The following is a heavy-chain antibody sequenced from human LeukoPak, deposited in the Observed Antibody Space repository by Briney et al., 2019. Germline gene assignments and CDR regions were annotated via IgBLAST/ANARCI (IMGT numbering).Heavy chain of an antibody. J-gene: IGHJ4*02. CDR2: MNPNSGNT. CDR3: AREGDYGDYPYYFDY. D-gene: IGHD4-17*01. V-gene: IGHV1-8*01. Sequence: ASVKVSCKASGYTFTSYDINWVRQATGQGLEWMGWMNPNSGNTGYAQKLQGRVTMTTDTSTSTAYMELRSLRSDDTAVYYCAREGDYGDYPYYFDYWGQGTLVTVSS. CDR1: GYTFTSYD.